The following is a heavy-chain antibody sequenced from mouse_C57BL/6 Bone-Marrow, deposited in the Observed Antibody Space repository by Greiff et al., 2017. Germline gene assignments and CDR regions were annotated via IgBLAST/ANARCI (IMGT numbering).Heavy chain of an antibody. CDR1: GYTFTSYG. V-gene: IGHV1-81*01. J-gene: IGHJ4*01. CDR2: IYPRSGNT. CDR3: AREGYYYAMDY. D-gene: IGHD2-2*01. Sequence: QVQLQQTGAELARPGASVKLSCKASGYTFTSYGISWVKQRTGQGLEWIGEIYPRSGNTYYNEKFKGKATLTADKSSSTAYMELRSLTSEDSAVYFCAREGYYYAMDYRGQGASVTVSS.